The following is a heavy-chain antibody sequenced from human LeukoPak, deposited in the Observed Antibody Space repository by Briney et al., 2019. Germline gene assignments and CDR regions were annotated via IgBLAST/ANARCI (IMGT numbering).Heavy chain of an antibody. CDR3: ARGRGYSYGYSYYYYYGMDV. Sequence: GGSLRLSCAASGFTFDDYGMSWVRQAPGKGLEWVSGINWNGGSTGDADSVRGRFTISRDNAKNSLYLQINSLRSEDTAVYYWARGRGYSYGYSYYYYYGMDVWGQGTTVTVSS. CDR1: GFTFDDYG. CDR2: INWNGGST. V-gene: IGHV3-20*04. J-gene: IGHJ6*02. D-gene: IGHD5-18*01.